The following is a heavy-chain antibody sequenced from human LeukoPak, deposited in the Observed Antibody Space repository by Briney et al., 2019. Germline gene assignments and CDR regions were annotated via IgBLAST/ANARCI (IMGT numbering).Heavy chain of an antibody. V-gene: IGHV3-53*04. CDR2: IYSGGST. CDR1: GFTVGSNY. Sequence: GGSLRLSCAASGFTVGSNYMSWVRQAPGKGLEWVSVIYSGGSTYYADSVKGRFTISRHNSKNTLYLQMNSLRAEDTAVYYCARVMGDYYYGMDVWGQGTTVTVSS. CDR3: ARVMGDYYYGMDV. D-gene: IGHD3-16*01. J-gene: IGHJ6*02.